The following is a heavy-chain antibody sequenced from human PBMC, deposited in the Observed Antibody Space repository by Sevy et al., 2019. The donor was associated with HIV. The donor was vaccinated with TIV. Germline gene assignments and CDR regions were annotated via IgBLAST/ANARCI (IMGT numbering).Heavy chain of an antibody. V-gene: IGHV3-23*01. CDR1: GFPFSSYA. CDR3: AKVWTQAGAFHI. CDR2: ISGSGGST. D-gene: IGHD1-1*01. J-gene: IGHJ3*02. Sequence: GGSLRLSCAASGFPFSSYAMSWVRQAPGKGLEWVSAISGSGGSTYYADSVKGRFTISRDNSKNTLYLQMNSLRAEDTAVYYCAKVWTQAGAFHIWGQGTMVTVSS.